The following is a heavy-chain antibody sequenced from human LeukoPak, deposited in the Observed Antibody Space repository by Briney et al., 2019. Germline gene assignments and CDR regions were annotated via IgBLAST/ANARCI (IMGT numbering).Heavy chain of an antibody. CDR3: ARAMTTVTLYYYYMDV. V-gene: IGHV3-53*01. J-gene: IGHJ6*03. D-gene: IGHD4-17*01. CDR2: IYSGGST. CDR1: GFTVSSNY. Sequence: GGSLRLSCAASGFTVSSNYMGWVRQAPGKGLEWVSVIYSGGSTYYADSVKGRFTISRDNSKNTLYLQMNSLRAEDTAVYYCARAMTTVTLYYYYMDVWGKGTTVTVSS.